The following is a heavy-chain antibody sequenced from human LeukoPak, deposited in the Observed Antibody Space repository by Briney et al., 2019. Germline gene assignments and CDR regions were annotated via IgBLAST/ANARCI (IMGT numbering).Heavy chain of an antibody. CDR1: GFTVSSNY. CDR3: ARPEGAYCSGGSCNEGY. D-gene: IGHD2-15*01. J-gene: IGHJ4*02. Sequence: AGGSLRLSCAASGFTVSSNYMSWVRQAPGKGLEWVSVIYSGGSTYYADSVKGRFTISRDNSKNTLYLQMNSLRAEDTAVYYCARPEGAYCSGGSCNEGYWGQGTMVTVSS. V-gene: IGHV3-66*04. CDR2: IYSGGST.